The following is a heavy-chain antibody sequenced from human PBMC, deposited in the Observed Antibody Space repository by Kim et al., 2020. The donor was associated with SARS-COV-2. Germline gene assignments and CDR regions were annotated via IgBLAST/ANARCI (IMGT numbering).Heavy chain of an antibody. Sequence: NTGEAQQFQGRVTMTRNTSISTAYMELSSLRSEDTAVYYWARRIFSWFDPWGQGTLVTVSS. V-gene: IGHV1-8*01. CDR2: NT. J-gene: IGHJ5*02. CDR3: ARRIFSWFDP.